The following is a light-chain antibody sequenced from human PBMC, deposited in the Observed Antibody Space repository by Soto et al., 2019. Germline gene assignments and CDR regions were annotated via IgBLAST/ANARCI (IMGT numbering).Light chain of an antibody. CDR3: SSYTSSSTYV. J-gene: IGLJ1*01. CDR2: EVS. Sequence: QSALTQPASVSGSPGPSITISCTGTSSDVGTYNYVSWYQLHPGKAPKLMVYEVSNRPSGVSNRFSGSKSGNTASLPISGLQAEDEADYHCSSYTSSSTYVFGTGTKLTVL. V-gene: IGLV2-14*01. CDR1: SSDVGTYNY.